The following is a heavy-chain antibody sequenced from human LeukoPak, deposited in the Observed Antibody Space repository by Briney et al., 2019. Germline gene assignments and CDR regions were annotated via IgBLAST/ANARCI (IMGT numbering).Heavy chain of an antibody. Sequence: PGGSLRLSCAASGFTFSDYYMSWIRQAPGKGLEWVSYISSSGSTIYYADSVKGRFTISRDNAKNSLYLQMNSLRAEDTAVYYCARELNDVAAAGTGGAFDIWGQGTMVTVSS. CDR3: ARELNDVAAAGTGGAFDI. J-gene: IGHJ3*02. D-gene: IGHD6-13*01. CDR2: ISSSGSTI. CDR1: GFTFSDYY. V-gene: IGHV3-11*04.